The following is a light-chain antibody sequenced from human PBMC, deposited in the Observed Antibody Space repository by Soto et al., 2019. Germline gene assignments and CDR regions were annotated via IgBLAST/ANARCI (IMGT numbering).Light chain of an antibody. CDR1: SSNIGLNF. V-gene: IGLV1-44*01. J-gene: IGLJ3*02. CDR2: IDN. Sequence: QSVLTQPPSASGTHGQRVTISCSGSSSNIGLNFVNWYQQLPGRAPKLLIFIDNQRPSGVPERFSGSRSGTSASLAISGLQSDDEGDYFCATWDDSLDCPVFGGGTKVTVL. CDR3: ATWDDSLDCPV.